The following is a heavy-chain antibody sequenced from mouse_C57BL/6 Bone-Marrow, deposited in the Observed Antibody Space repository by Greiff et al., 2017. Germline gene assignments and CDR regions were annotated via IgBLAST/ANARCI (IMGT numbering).Heavy chain of an antibody. CDR2: ISGGGGNT. D-gene: IGHD1-1*01. J-gene: IGHJ1*03. Sequence: EVQLVESGGGLVKPGGSLKLSCAASGFTFSSYTMSWVRQTPEKRLQWVAAISGGGGNTYYPDNVKGRFTISRDNDKNILYLQMSSLRSEDTALYYCSRQVTTVLATKYFDVWGTGTTVTVSS. V-gene: IGHV5-9*01. CDR3: SRQVTTVLATKYFDV. CDR1: GFTFSSYT.